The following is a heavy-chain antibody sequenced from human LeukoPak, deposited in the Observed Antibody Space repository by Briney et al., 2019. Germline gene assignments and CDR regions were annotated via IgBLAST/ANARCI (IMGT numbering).Heavy chain of an antibody. CDR2: ISSSSSYI. J-gene: IGHJ5*02. D-gene: IGHD3-3*01. CDR1: GFTFSSYS. Sequence: TGGSLSLSCAASGFTFSSYSMNWVRQAPGKGLEWVSSISSSSSYIYYADSVKGRFTISRDNAKNSLYLQMNSLRAEDTAVYYCARESSDDFWSGYPRTNENWFDPWGQGTLVTVSS. V-gene: IGHV3-21*01. CDR3: ARESSDDFWSGYPRTNENWFDP.